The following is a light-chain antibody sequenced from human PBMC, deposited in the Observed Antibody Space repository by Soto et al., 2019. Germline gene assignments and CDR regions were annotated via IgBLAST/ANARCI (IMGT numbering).Light chain of an antibody. V-gene: IGLV4-69*01. CDR1: SGHSSYA. CDR3: QTWGTGIHLV. J-gene: IGLJ2*01. Sequence: QLVLTQSPSASASLGASVKLTCTLSSGHSSYAIAWHQQQPEQGPRFLMKLNSDGSHNKGDGIPDRFSGSRSGAERYLTISSLQSEDEADYYCQTWGTGIHLVFGGGTKLTVL. CDR2: LNSDGSH.